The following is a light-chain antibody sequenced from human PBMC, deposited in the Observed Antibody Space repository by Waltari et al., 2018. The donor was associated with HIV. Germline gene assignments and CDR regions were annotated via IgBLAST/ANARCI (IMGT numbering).Light chain of an antibody. V-gene: IGLV2-23*02. CDR2: DVN. J-gene: IGLJ1*01. Sequence: QSALTQPASVSGSPGQSITISCTGTSSDVGSNNFVSWYQQYPGKAPKVIIYDVNKRPSGASNRFSGSKSGTPASLTISGLQAEDEAYYYCCSYVGRRTYVFGTGTKVTVL. CDR1: SSDVGSNNF. CDR3: CSYVGRRTYV.